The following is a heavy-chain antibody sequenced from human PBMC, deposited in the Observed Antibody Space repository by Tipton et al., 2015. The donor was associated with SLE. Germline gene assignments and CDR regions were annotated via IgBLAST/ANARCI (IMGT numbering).Heavy chain of an antibody. V-gene: IGHV4-39*01. CDR3: ARQSPHIAATGTPFDY. J-gene: IGHJ4*02. Sequence: TLSLTCTVSGGSVSSSSYYWGWIRQPPGKGLEWIGSIYYSGSTYYNPSLKSRVTISVDTSKNQFSLKLNSVTAADTAVYYCARQSPHIAATGTPFDYWGQGTLVTVSS. CDR1: GGSVSSSSYY. D-gene: IGHD6-13*01. CDR2: IYYSGST.